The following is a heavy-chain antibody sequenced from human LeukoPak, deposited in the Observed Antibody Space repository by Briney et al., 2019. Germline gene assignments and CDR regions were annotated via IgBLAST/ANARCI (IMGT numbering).Heavy chain of an antibody. V-gene: IGHV4-61*02. J-gene: IGHJ4*02. CDR2: IYTSGST. D-gene: IGHD3-22*01. Sequence: TSETLSLTCTVSGGSISSGSYYWSWIRQPAGKGLEWIGRIYTSGSTNYNPSLKSRVTISVDTPKNQFSLKLSSVTAADTAVYYCARAYDSSGIDYWGQGTLVTVSS. CDR1: GGSISSGSYY. CDR3: ARAYDSSGIDY.